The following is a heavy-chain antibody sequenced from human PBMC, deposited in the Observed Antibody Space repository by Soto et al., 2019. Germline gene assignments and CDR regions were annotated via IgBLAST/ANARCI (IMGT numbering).Heavy chain of an antibody. Sequence: SETLSLTCAVYGGSFSGYYWVWIRQPPGKGLEWIGEINHSGSTNYNPSLKSRVTISVDTSKNQFSLKLSSVTAADTAVYYCARANYGTGTLLGYWGQGTLVTVSS. V-gene: IGHV4-34*01. CDR1: GGSFSGYY. CDR2: INHSGST. CDR3: ARANYGTGTLLGY. D-gene: IGHD4-17*01. J-gene: IGHJ4*02.